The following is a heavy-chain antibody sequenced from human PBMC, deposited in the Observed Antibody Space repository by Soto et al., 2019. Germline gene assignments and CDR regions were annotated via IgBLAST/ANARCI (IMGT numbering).Heavy chain of an antibody. D-gene: IGHD3-22*01. CDR3: ARHGPRVYYDNSDYYYYGMDV. J-gene: IGHJ6*02. CDR1: GYSFTIYW. CDR2: IYPGDSDT. Sequence: PGGALKTSCKGPGYSFTIYWIGWVRQTPGKGLEWMGIIYPGDSDTRYSPSFQGPVTISADKSISTAYLQWSSLKASDTAMYYCARHGPRVYYDNSDYYYYGMDVWGQGTTVTVSS. V-gene: IGHV5-51*01.